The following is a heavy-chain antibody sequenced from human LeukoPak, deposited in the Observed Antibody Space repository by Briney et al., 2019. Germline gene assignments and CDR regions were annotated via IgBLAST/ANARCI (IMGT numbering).Heavy chain of an antibody. D-gene: IGHD2-21*01. J-gene: IGHJ6*03. V-gene: IGHV3-13*01. CDR2: IGTIGDT. CDR1: GFTFSTYD. Sequence: GGSLRLSCAASGFTFSTYDMHWVRQVSGKGLEWVSSIGTIGDTFYPGSVKGRFTISRENAKNSLYLQTNGLRAGDTAVYYCARATVIGNAPVPGYMDVWGKGTTVTVSS. CDR3: ARATVIGNAPVPGYMDV.